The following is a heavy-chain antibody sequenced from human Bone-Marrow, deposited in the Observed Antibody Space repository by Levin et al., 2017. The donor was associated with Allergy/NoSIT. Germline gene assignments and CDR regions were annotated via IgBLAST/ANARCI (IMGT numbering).Heavy chain of an antibody. CDR1: GFTFSNHA. CDR2: TWSNGNMK. Sequence: GESLKISCAASGFTFSNHAMHWVRQAPGKGLEWVAVTWSNGNMKYYADSVKGRFIVSRDNSRNTLYLQMNGLRAEDTAVYYCVRNGIQLWSDGMDVWGQGTTVTVSS. CDR3: VRNGIQLWSDGMDV. D-gene: IGHD5-18*01. J-gene: IGHJ6*02. V-gene: IGHV3-33*01.